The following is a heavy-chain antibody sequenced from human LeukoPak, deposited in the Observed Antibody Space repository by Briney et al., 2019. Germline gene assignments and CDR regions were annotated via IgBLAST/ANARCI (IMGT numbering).Heavy chain of an antibody. Sequence: GGSLRLSCAASGFTFNSYSMNWVRPAPGKGLEWVSSISSSSSYIYYADSVKGRFTISRDNDKNSLYLQMNSLRAEDTAVYYCARDLPYYDFWSGYPLTFDYWGQGTLVTVSS. V-gene: IGHV3-21*01. CDR3: ARDLPYYDFWSGYPLTFDY. CDR1: GFTFNSYS. D-gene: IGHD3-3*01. J-gene: IGHJ4*02. CDR2: ISSSSSYI.